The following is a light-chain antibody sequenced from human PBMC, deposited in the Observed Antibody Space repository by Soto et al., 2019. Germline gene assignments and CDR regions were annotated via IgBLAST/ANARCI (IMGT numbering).Light chain of an antibody. J-gene: IGKJ1*01. CDR3: QQYGVSPRT. Sequence: EIVLTQSPATLSLSPGERPTLSCRASQSVSSSYLAWYQQRHGQAPRXXIYGASSRATGIPDRFSGSGSGTDFSITISRLEPEDFEVYYCQQYGVSPRTFGQGTKVDIK. V-gene: IGKV3-20*01. CDR1: QSVSSSY. CDR2: GAS.